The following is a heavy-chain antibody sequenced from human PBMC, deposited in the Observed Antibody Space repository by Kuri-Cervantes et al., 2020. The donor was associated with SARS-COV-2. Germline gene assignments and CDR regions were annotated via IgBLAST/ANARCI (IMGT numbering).Heavy chain of an antibody. CDR1: GFTFSSYA. J-gene: IGHJ6*03. V-gene: IGHV3-30*04. Sequence: GGSLRLSCAASGFTFSSYAMHWVRQAPGKGLEWVADISYDGSNKYYADSVKGRFTISRDNSKNSLYLQMNSLRAEDTAVYYCAREGAFDNYYYYYMDVWGKGTTVTVSS. D-gene: IGHD1-26*01. CDR3: AREGAFDNYYYYYMDV. CDR2: ISYDGSNK.